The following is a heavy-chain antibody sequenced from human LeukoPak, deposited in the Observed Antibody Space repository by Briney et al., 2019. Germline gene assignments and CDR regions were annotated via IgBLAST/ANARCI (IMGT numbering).Heavy chain of an antibody. Sequence: GGSLRLFCAASGFTFDRHTMHWVRQPPGKGPEWVSLIGWDGTNIDYADSVKGRFTISRDNSKNFVYLQMHSLRTEDTALYYCTKDMEWGMDVWGQGTTVIVSS. CDR2: IGWDGTNI. J-gene: IGHJ6*02. CDR3: TKDMEWGMDV. V-gene: IGHV3-43*01. D-gene: IGHD3-3*01. CDR1: GFTFDRHT.